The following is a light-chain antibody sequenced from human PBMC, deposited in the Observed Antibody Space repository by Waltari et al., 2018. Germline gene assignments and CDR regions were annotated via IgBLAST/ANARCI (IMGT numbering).Light chain of an antibody. CDR2: AAS. V-gene: IGKV3-15*01. CDR1: QSVSNY. J-gene: IGKJ1*01. Sequence: ELVMTQSPATLSVSPGDTATLTCRASQSVSNYLAWYQQKPGQAPRLLIYAASTRGTGITARCSGSGSGTEFTLTISSMQSEDFAVDYCQHYNKRPPLTFGQGTKVEIK. CDR3: QHYNKRPPLT.